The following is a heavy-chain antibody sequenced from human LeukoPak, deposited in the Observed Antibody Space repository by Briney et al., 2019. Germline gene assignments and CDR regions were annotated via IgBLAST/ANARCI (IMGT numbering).Heavy chain of an antibody. CDR2: IQYDESNK. Sequence: QPGRSLRLSCAASGFTFSSYAMHWVRQAPGKGLEWVAFIQYDESNKYYADSVKGRFTFSRDNSKNTMYLQMISLRAEDTAVYFCAKSPIAAPRYNFMDVWGKGTMVIVSS. V-gene: IGHV3-30*14. D-gene: IGHD6-13*01. CDR1: GFTFSSYA. CDR3: AKSPIAAPRYNFMDV. J-gene: IGHJ6*03.